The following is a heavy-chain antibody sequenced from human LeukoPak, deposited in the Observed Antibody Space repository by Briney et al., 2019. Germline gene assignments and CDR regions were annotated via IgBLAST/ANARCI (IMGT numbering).Heavy chain of an antibody. CDR2: MNPNSGNT. CDR1: GYTFTSYD. Sequence: ASVKVSCKASGYTFTSYDINWVRQATGQGLEWMGWMNPNSGNTGYTQKFQGRVTITTDESTSTAYMELSSLRSEDTAVYYCARCGAPGWLLNDAFDIWGQGTMVTVSS. D-gene: IGHD3-22*01. CDR3: ARCGAPGWLLNDAFDI. V-gene: IGHV1-8*01. J-gene: IGHJ3*02.